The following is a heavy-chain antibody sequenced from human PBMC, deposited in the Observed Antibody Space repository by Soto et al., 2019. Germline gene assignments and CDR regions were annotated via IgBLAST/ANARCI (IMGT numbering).Heavy chain of an antibody. V-gene: IGHV4-31*03. CDR3: ARDGYYYDSSGYSRAEYFQH. CDR1: GGSISSGGYY. D-gene: IGHD3-22*01. J-gene: IGHJ1*01. CDR2: TYYSGST. Sequence: QVQLQESGPGLVKPSQTLSLTCTVSGGSISSGGYYWSWIRQHPGKGLEWIGYTYYSGSTYYNPYLKSRVTISVDTSKNQFSLKLSSVTAADTAVYYCARDGYYYDSSGYSRAEYFQHWGQGTLVTVSS.